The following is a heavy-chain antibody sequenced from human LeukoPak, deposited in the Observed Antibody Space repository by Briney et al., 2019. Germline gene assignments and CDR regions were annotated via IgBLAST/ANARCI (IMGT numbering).Heavy chain of an antibody. CDR1: GFTFSSYW. CDR3: ASDRVYYGLDV. CDR2: IKNDGYET. J-gene: IGHJ6*02. Sequence: GGSLRLSCAASGFTFSSYWMHWVRQAPGKGLMWVSRIKNDGYETNYADSVKGRFTISRDNAKNTLYLQMNSLTVEDTAAYYCASDRVYYGLDVWGQGTTVSVSS. V-gene: IGHV3-74*01.